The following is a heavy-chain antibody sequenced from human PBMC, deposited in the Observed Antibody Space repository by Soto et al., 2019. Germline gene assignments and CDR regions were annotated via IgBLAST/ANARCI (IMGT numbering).Heavy chain of an antibody. CDR3: AGGYTTNYDYYYMDV. CDR2: MNPNSGNT. V-gene: IGHV1-8*01. CDR1: GYTFTNYD. J-gene: IGHJ6*03. D-gene: IGHD1-26*01. Sequence: QVQLAQSGAEVEKPGASVKVSCKASGYTFTNYDIYWVRQATGQGLEWMGWMNPNSGNTGYAPKFQGRVTMTRKTSINTAYMELSSLRSEDTAVYYCAGGYTTNYDYYYMDVWGEGTTVTVSS.